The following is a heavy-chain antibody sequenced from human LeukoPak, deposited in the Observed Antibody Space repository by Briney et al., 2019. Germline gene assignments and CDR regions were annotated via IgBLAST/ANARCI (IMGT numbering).Heavy chain of an antibody. Sequence: GGSLRLSCAASGFTFSSYGMHWVRQAPGKGLEWVAFIRYDGSNKYYADSVKGRFTISRDNAKNSLYLQMNSLRAEDTAVYYCARYSHDAFDIWGQGTMVTVSS. CDR3: ARYSHDAFDI. CDR2: IRYDGSNK. D-gene: IGHD5-18*01. V-gene: IGHV3-30*02. J-gene: IGHJ3*02. CDR1: GFTFSSYG.